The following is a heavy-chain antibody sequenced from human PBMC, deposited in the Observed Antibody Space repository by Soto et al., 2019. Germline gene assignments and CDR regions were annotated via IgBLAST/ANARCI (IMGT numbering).Heavy chain of an antibody. CDR2: IYYSGST. CDR1: GGSISSGGYS. Sequence: PSETLSLTCAVSGGSISSGGYSWSWIRQPPGKGLEWIGYIYYSGSTNYNPALKSRATLSVNKSSNQFSLQLTSVTAAATALSFCAWHDNRSPGAQGLYSWCSGTLV. CDR3: AWHDNRSPGAQGLYS. D-gene: IGHD3-16*01. V-gene: IGHV4-61*05. J-gene: IGHJ5*02.